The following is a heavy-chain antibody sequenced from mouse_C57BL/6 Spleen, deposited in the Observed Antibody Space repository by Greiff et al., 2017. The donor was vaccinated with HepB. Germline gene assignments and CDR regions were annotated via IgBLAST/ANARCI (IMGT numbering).Heavy chain of an antibody. V-gene: IGHV1-82*01. CDR2: IYPGDGDT. CDR3: ARSPNERKSYFDY. J-gene: IGHJ2*01. CDR1: GYAFSSSW. Sequence: VQLQQSGPELVKPGASVKISCKASGYAFSSSWMNWVKQRPGKGLEWIGRIYPGDGDTNYNGKFKGKATLTADKSSSTAYMQLSSLTSEDSAVYFCARSPNERKSYFDYWGQGTTLTVSS.